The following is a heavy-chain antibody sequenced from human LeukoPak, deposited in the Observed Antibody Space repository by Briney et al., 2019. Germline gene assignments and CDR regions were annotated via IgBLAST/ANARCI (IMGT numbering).Heavy chain of an antibody. CDR1: GYTFTSYD. CDR2: MNPNSGNT. D-gene: IGHD3-10*01. V-gene: IGHV1-8*01. J-gene: IGHJ4*02. Sequence: ASVKVPCKASGYTFTSYDINWVRQATGQGLEWMGWMNPNSGNTGYAQKFQGRVTMTRNTSISTAYMELSSLRSEDTAVYYCARGPIGSGSYYIDYWGQGTLVTVSS. CDR3: ARGPIGSGSYYIDY.